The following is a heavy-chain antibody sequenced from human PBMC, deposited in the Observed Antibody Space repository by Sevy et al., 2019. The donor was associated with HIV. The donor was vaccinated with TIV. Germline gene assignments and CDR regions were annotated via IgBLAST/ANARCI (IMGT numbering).Heavy chain of an antibody. CDR1: GGSISSYY. D-gene: IGHD2-2*01. CDR2: IYYSGST. CDR3: ARDRQLLKGDYYYYGMDV. V-gene: IGHV4-59*01. Sequence: SETLSLTCTVSGGSISSYYWSWIRQPPGKGLEWIGYIYYSGSTNYNPSLKSRVTISVDTSKNQFSLKLSPVTAADTAVYYCARDRQLLKGDYYYYGMDVWGQGTTVTVSS. J-gene: IGHJ6*02.